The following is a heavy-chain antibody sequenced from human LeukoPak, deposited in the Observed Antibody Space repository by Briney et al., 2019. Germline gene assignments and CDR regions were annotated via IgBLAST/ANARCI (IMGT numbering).Heavy chain of an antibody. CDR1: GFTFSSFS. V-gene: IGHV3-48*01. CDR3: AGGGSYYPTSFDY. D-gene: IGHD1-26*01. Sequence: GGPLRLSCAASGFTFSSFSMNWVRQAPGKGLEWVSYISSSSSTIYYADSVKGRFTISRDNAKNSLYLQMNSLRAEDTAVYYCAGGGSYYPTSFDYWGQGTLVTVSS. CDR2: ISSSSSTI. J-gene: IGHJ4*02.